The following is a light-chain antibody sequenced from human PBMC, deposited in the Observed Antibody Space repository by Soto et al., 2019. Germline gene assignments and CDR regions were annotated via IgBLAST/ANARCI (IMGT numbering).Light chain of an antibody. Sequence: QSVLTQPPSASGSPGQSVTISCTGTSSDVGGYNYVSWYQQYPGKAPKLMIYEVSKRPSGVPDRFSGSKSGKTASLTVSGIQAEDEADYYCSSYAGSNIWVFGGGTKLTVL. CDR2: EVS. CDR1: SSDVGGYNY. CDR3: SSYAGSNIWV. V-gene: IGLV2-8*01. J-gene: IGLJ3*02.